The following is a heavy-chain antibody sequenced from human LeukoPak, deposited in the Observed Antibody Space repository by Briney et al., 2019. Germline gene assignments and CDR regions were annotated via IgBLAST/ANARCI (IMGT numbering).Heavy chain of an antibody. D-gene: IGHD6-19*01. V-gene: IGHV3-30*03. J-gene: IGHJ6*02. Sequence: GGSLRLSCAASGFTFSSYGMHWVRQAPGKGLEWVAVISYDGSNKYYADSVKGRFTISRDNSKNTLYLQMNSLRAEDTAVYYCARDPRYSSGWYRSYYYYYGMDVWGQGTTVTVSS. CDR3: ARDPRYSSGWYRSYYYYYGMDV. CDR2: ISYDGSNK. CDR1: GFTFSSYG.